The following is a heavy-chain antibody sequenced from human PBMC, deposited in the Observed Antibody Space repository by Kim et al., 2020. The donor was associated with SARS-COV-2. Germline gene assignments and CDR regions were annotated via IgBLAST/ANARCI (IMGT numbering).Heavy chain of an antibody. Sequence: ASVKVSCKASGYTFSDNYIEWVRQAPGQGLEWMGRIMPNRGGTNYLQKFQGRVTMTRDTSISVVYMELSRLTSDDTAGYYCAREYPADVWGQGTTVTVSS. CDR1: GYTFSDNY. V-gene: IGHV1-2*06. CDR2: IMPNRGGT. J-gene: IGHJ6*02. CDR3: AREYPADV.